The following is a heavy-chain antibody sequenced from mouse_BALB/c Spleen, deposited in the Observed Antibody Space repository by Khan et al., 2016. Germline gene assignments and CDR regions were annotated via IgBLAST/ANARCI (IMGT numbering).Heavy chain of an antibody. CDR1: GYSFTDYN. J-gene: IGHJ3*01. CDR3: ARKDYETIWFAY. CDR2: IDPYNGGT. Sequence: VQLQQSGPELMKPGASVKVSCKASGYSFTDYNMYWVKQSPGKSLEWIGYIDPYNGGTGYNQKFKGKATLTVDKSSSTAFMHLNSLTSEDSAVYYCARKDYETIWFAYWGQGTLVTVSA. V-gene: IGHV1S135*01. D-gene: IGHD2-4*01.